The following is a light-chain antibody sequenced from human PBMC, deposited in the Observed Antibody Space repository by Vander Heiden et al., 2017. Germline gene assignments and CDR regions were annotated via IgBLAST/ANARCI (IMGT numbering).Light chain of an antibody. V-gene: IGKV1-33*01. CDR3: QQDDNLPIT. Sequence: DIQMTQSPSSLSASVGDRVTITCQASQDISNYLNWYQQKPGKAPRLLIYDASNLEKGVPSRFNGSGSGTDFTFTISSLQPEDIATYYCQQDDNLPITFGGGTKVEIK. CDR2: DAS. J-gene: IGKJ4*01. CDR1: QDISNY.